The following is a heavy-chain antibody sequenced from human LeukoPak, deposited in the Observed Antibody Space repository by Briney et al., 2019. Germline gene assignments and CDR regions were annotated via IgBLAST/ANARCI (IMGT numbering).Heavy chain of an antibody. D-gene: IGHD3-10*01. CDR2: IYSGDNT. V-gene: IGHV3-66*01. CDR1: GFTVSSYY. CDR3: ARKAGSGNWFDP. J-gene: IGHJ5*02. Sequence: GGPLRLSCAASGFTVSSYYMSWVRQAPGKGLEWVSVIYSGDNTYYADSVKGRFTISRDNSKSTLFLQMNSLRAEDTAVYYCARKAGSGNWFDPWGQGTLVTVSS.